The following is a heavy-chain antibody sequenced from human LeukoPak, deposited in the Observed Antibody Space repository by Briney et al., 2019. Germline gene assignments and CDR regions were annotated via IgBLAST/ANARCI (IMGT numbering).Heavy chain of an antibody. D-gene: IGHD3-22*01. CDR1: GGSFSGYY. Sequence: SETLSLTCAVYGGSFSGYYWSWIRQPPGKGLDWIGEINHSGSTSYNPSLKSRVTISVDTSKNQFSLKLSSVTAADTAVYYCARASGYYYDSSGTLGDYFDYWGQGTLVTVSS. J-gene: IGHJ4*02. V-gene: IGHV4-34*01. CDR3: ARASGYYYDSSGTLGDYFDY. CDR2: INHSGST.